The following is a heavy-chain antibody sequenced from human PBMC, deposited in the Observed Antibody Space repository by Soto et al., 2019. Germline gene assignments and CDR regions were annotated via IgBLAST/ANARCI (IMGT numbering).Heavy chain of an antibody. V-gene: IGHV4-34*01. D-gene: IGHD2-8*01. J-gene: IGHJ6*03. CDR2: INHSGST. CDR3: ARCLGYCTNSVCYSSDYYYYYMDV. CDR1: GGSFSGYY. Sequence: PSETLSLTCAVYGGSFSGYYWSWIRQPPGKGLEWIGEINHSGSTNYNPSLKSRVTISVDTSKNQFSLKMSSVTAADTAVYYCARCLGYCTNSVCYSSDYYYYYMDVWGKGTTVTVSS.